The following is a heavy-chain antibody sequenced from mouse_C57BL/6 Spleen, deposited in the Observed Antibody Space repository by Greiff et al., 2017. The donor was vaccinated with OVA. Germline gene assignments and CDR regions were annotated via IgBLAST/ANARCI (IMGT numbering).Heavy chain of an antibody. V-gene: IGHV1-26*01. CDR2: INPNNGGT. Sequence: EVQLQQSGPELVKPGASVKISCKASGYTFTDYYMNWVKQSHGKSLEWIGDINPNNGGTSYNQKFKGKATLTVDKSSSTAYMELRSLTSEDSAVYYCARRPLLYGNYAMDYWGQGTSVTVSS. CDR3: ARRPLLYGNYAMDY. D-gene: IGHD2-1*01. J-gene: IGHJ4*01. CDR1: GYTFTDYY.